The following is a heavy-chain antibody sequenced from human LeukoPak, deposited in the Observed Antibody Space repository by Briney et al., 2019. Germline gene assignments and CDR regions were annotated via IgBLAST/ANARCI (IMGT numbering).Heavy chain of an antibody. Sequence: GASVKVSCKASGGTFSSYAISWVRQAPGQGLEWMGGIIPIFGTANYAQKFQGRITITADKSTSTAYMELSSLRSEDTAVYYCARWEPLYEKFDYWGQGTLVTVSS. CDR2: IIPIFGTA. CDR3: ARWEPLYEKFDY. V-gene: IGHV1-69*06. D-gene: IGHD1-14*01. J-gene: IGHJ4*02. CDR1: GGTFSSYA.